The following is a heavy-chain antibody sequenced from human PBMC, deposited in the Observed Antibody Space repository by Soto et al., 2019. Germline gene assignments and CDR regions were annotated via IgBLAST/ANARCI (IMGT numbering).Heavy chain of an antibody. D-gene: IGHD6-13*01. V-gene: IGHV3-74*01. CDR2: INSDGSRT. CDR1: GFTFSSYW. CDR3: ARVLTGSWNWFDP. Sequence: EVQLVESGGGSVQPGESLRLSCAASGFTFSSYWMHWVRQAQGKGLVWVSRINSDGSRTNYADSVKGRFTVSRDNAKNTQYLQMNSLRAEDTAVYYCARVLTGSWNWFDPWGQGTLVTVSS. J-gene: IGHJ5*02.